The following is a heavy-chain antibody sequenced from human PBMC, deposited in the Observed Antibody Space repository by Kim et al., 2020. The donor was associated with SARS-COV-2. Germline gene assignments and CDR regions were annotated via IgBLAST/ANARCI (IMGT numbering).Heavy chain of an antibody. J-gene: IGHJ4*02. Sequence: SETLSLTCTVSGGSISSSSYYWGWIRQPPGKGLEWIGSIYYSGSTYYNPSLKSRVTISVDTSKNQFSLKLSSVTAADTAVYYCARYDILTGYFDYWGQGTRVTVSS. CDR2: IYYSGST. CDR1: GGSISSSSYY. D-gene: IGHD3-9*01. V-gene: IGHV4-39*01. CDR3: ARYDILTGYFDY.